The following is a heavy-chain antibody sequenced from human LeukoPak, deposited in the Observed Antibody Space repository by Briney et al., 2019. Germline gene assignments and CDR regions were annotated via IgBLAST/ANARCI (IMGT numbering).Heavy chain of an antibody. J-gene: IGHJ4*02. V-gene: IGHV1-2*02. CDR2: INPNSDGT. CDR3: ARAYSGFEAFDF. Sequence: ASVKVSCKASGYTFIGYYIHWVRQAPGQGLEWMGWINPNSDGTNYAQNFQGRVTMTRDTSISTAYMELSSLASDDTAVYSCARAYSGFEAFDFWGQGTLVTVSS. CDR1: GYTFIGYY. D-gene: IGHD5-12*01.